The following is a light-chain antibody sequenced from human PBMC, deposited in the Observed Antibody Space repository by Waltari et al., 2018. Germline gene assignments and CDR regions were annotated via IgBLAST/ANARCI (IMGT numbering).Light chain of an antibody. CDR2: DTS. Sequence: IVLTQSPATLSLSAGERVTLSCRASQSVFKYLAWYQLKPGQAPRLLIYDTSKSATGIPARFSGSGSGTDFTLTISSLEAEDSAVYYCQAGSTWPPALTFGGGSKVEIK. V-gene: IGKV3-11*01. CDR1: QSVFKY. J-gene: IGKJ4*01. CDR3: QAGSTWPPALT.